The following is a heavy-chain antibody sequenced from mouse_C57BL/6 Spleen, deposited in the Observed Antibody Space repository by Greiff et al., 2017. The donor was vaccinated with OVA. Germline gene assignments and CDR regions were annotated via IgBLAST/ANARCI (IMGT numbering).Heavy chain of an antibody. D-gene: IGHD1-1*01. CDR3: ARNYYGSSYDWYFDV. J-gene: IGHJ1*03. Sequence: DVMLVESGGGLVQSGRSLRLSCATSGFTFSDFYMEWVRQAPGKGLEWIAASRNKANDYTTEYSASVKGRFIVSRDTSQSLLYLQMNVLRAEDTAIYFCARNYYGSSYDWYFDVWGTGTTVTVSS. V-gene: IGHV7-1*01. CDR2: SRNKANDYTT. CDR1: GFTFSDFY.